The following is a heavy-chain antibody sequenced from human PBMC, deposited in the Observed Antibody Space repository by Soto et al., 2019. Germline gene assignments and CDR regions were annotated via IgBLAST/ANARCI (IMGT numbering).Heavy chain of an antibody. Sequence: SVKVSCKASGFTFTSSAVQWVRQARGQRLEWIGWIVVGSGNTNYAQKFQERVTITRDMSTSTAYMELSSLRSEDTAVYYWAADRRATTGTNFGYYYYGMDVGGQGTTVTVSS. D-gene: IGHD1-26*01. V-gene: IGHV1-58*01. CDR2: IVVGSGNT. J-gene: IGHJ6*02. CDR1: GFTFTSSA. CDR3: AADRRATTGTNFGYYYYGMDV.